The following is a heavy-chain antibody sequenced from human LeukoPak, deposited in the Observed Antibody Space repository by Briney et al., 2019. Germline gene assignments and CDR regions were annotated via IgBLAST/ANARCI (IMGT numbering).Heavy chain of an antibody. CDR1: GATFSTHA. V-gene: IGHV1-69*13. J-gene: IGHJ5*02. Sequence: SVKVSCKASGATFSTHAFSWVRQAPGQGLEWMGGIIPMFGTTNYAQKFQGRVTITAAESTTTAYMELSSLRSEDTAVYYCARARYYYASGSPNWFDPWGQGTLVTVSS. D-gene: IGHD3-10*01. CDR2: IIPMFGTT. CDR3: ARARYYYASGSPNWFDP.